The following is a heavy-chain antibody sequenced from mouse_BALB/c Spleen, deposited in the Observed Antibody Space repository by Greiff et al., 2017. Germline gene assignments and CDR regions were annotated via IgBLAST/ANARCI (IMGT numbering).Heavy chain of an antibody. V-gene: IGHV5-9-4*01. D-gene: IGHD2-1*01. CDR1: GFTFSSYA. J-gene: IGHJ1*01. Sequence: EVHLVESGGGLVKPGGSLKLSCAASGFTFSSYAMSWVRQSPEKRLEWVAEISSGGSYTYYPDTVTGRFTISRDNAKNTLYLEMSSLRSEDTAMYYCARCYGNYWYFDVWGAGTTVTVSS. CDR2: ISSGGSYT. CDR3: ARCYGNYWYFDV.